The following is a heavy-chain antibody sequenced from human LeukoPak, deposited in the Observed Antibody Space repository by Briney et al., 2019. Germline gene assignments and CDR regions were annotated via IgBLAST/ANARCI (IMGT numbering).Heavy chain of an antibody. CDR2: MKQDGSEK. D-gene: IGHD6-19*01. CDR1: GFTFSNYW. CDR3: ARSIGWYPEY. J-gene: IGHJ4*02. V-gene: IGHV3-7*01. Sequence: HSGGSLRLSCAASGFTFSNYWMTWVRQASGKGLEWVANMKQDGSEKSYVDSVKGRFTISRDNAKNSLYLQMNSLRVEDTAVYYCARSIGWYPEYWGQGTLVTVSS.